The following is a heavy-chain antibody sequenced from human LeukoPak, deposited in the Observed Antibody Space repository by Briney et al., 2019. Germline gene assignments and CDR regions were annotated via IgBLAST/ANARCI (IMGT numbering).Heavy chain of an antibody. J-gene: IGHJ4*02. CDR1: GFTFSGYA. CDR2: ISGSGGSA. D-gene: IGHD6-19*01. CDR3: AKDGQVSSGWFDY. V-gene: IGHV3-23*01. Sequence: GVSLRLSCAASGFTFSGYAMSWVRQAPGKGLEWVSAISGSGGSAYYADSVKGRFTISRDNSKNTLYLQMNSLRAEDTAVYYCAKDGQVSSGWFDYWGQGTLVTVSS.